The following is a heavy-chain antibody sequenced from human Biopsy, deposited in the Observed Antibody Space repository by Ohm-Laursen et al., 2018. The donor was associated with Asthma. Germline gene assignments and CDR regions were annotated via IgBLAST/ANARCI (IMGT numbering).Heavy chain of an antibody. J-gene: IGHJ6*02. CDR3: ARAVDYSHYYGIDV. V-gene: IGHV1-18*01. D-gene: IGHD3-10*01. CDR2: SRVYNGNT. CDR1: VYPFDGCV. Sequence: ASVMVSCMTSVYPFDGCVITWVRQAPGHGLEWVGWSRVYNGNTKVAQKLQDRVTMITDTSTSTAYMELRSLRSDDTAVYFCARAVDYSHYYGIDVWGQGTTVTVS.